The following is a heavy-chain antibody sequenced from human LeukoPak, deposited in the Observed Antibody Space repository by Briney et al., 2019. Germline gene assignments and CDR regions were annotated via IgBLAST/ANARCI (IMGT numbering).Heavy chain of an antibody. Sequence: ASVTVSCKASRYTFTGYYMRWVRQAPGQGLEWMGWINTNSGGTNYARKIQGWVTMTRDTSISTAYMELSRLRSDDTAVYYCARGSLVYSSGWYYFDYWGQGTLVTVSS. V-gene: IGHV1-2*04. CDR1: RYTFTGYY. CDR3: ARGSLVYSSGWYYFDY. CDR2: INTNSGGT. D-gene: IGHD6-19*01. J-gene: IGHJ4*02.